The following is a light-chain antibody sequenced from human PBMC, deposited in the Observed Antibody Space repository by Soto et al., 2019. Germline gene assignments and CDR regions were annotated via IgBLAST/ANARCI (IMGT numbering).Light chain of an antibody. V-gene: IGLV2-23*02. CDR1: SRDVGSYNL. Sequence: ALTPPASVSGSPGQSITLSCTGTSRDVGSYNLVSWYQQHPGKAPKLMIYEVSKRPSGVSNRFSGSKSGNTASLTISGLQAEDEADYYCCSYAGSSTSYVFGTGTKVTVL. CDR3: CSYAGSSTSYV. J-gene: IGLJ1*01. CDR2: EVS.